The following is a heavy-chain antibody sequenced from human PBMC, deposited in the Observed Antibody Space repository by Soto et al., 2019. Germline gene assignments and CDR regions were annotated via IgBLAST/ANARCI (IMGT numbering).Heavy chain of an antibody. CDR3: ARDRSYSSGWYGWFDP. Sequence: GASVKVSCKASGYTFTSYGISWVRQAPGQGLEWMGWISAYNGNTNYAQKLQGRVTMTTDTSTSTAYMELRSLRSDDTAVYYCARDRSYSSGWYGWFDPWGQGTLVTVSS. CDR2: ISAYNGNT. J-gene: IGHJ5*02. D-gene: IGHD6-19*01. V-gene: IGHV1-18*01. CDR1: GYTFTSYG.